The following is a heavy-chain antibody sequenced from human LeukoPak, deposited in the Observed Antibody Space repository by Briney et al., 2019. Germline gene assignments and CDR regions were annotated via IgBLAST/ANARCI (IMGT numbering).Heavy chain of an antibody. J-gene: IGHJ1*01. CDR3: AKDPTYYYDSSGFCEH. Sequence: PGGSLRLSCAASGFTFDDYAMHWVRQAPGKGLEWVSRISVDGDKTYSADSVKGRFTISADNSKNSLYLQMNSLRTEDTALYYCAKDPTYYYDSSGFCEHWGQGTLVTVSS. CDR2: ISVDGDKT. CDR1: GFTFDDYA. D-gene: IGHD3-22*01. V-gene: IGHV3-43*02.